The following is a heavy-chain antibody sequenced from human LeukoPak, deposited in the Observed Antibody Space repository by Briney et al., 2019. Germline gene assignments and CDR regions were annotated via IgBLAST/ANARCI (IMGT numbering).Heavy chain of an antibody. Sequence: SVKVCCKASGGTFSSYAISWVRQAPGQGLEWMGRIIPILGIANYAQKFQGRVTIAADKSTSTAYMELSSLRSEDTAVYYCARFRFTGLRSTHPFDYWGQGTLVTVSS. CDR2: IIPILGIA. V-gene: IGHV1-69*04. CDR1: GGTFSSYA. D-gene: IGHD5-12*01. J-gene: IGHJ4*02. CDR3: ARFRFTGLRSTHPFDY.